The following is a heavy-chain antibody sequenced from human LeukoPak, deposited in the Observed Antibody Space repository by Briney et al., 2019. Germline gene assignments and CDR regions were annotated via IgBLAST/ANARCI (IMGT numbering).Heavy chain of an antibody. CDR3: AKERDGHKDGLAH. CDR1: GFTFSSCG. D-gene: IGHD5-24*01. J-gene: IGHJ4*02. CDR2: IRFDGTNE. V-gene: IGHV3-30*02. Sequence: GGSLRLSCAASGFTFSSCGMHWVRQAPGRGLEWVAFIRFDGTNEYYADSVKGRFTVSSDNSKNSLYLQMNSLRAEDTALYYSAKERDGHKDGLAHWGRGTLVTVSS.